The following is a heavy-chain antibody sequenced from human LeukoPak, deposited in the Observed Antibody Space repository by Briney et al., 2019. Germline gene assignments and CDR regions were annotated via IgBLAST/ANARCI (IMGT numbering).Heavy chain of an antibody. V-gene: IGHV4-39*07. CDR2: IYHIGST. D-gene: IGHD3-10*01. Sequence: SETLSLTCTVSGTSITNIEDYWGWIRQSPGKGLEWIGTIYHIGSTYYNPSLKSRATLSVDASKNQFSLKLSSVTAADTAVYYCAREYGSGSNYYYYMDVWGKGTTVTVSS. CDR3: AREYGSGSNYYYYMDV. J-gene: IGHJ6*03. CDR1: GTSITNIEDY.